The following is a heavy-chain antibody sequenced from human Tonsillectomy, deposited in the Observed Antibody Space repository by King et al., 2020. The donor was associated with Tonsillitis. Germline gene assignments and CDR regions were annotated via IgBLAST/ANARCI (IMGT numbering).Heavy chain of an antibody. J-gene: IGHJ4*02. D-gene: IGHD6-19*01. CDR3: ARDPYSSGWLTVGYFDY. CDR1: GFTFSSYT. V-gene: IGHV3-30-3*01. Sequence: VQLVESGGGVVQPGRSLRLSCAASGFTFSSYTMHWVRPAPGKGLEWVAVISYDGSNKYYADSVKGRFTISRDNSKNTLYLQMNSLRADDTAVYYCARDPYSSGWLTVGYFDYWGQGTLVTVSS. CDR2: ISYDGSNK.